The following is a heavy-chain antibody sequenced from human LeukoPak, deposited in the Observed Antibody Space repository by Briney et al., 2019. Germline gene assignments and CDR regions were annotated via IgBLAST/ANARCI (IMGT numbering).Heavy chain of an antibody. J-gene: IGHJ4*02. Sequence: PGGSLRLSCAASGFTFSSYAMSWVRQAPGKGLEWVSAVSPDGGTTYYADSVKGRFTISRDNSKNTLYLQMNSLRAEDTAVYYCARRSPSGIVFFDYWGQGTLVTVSS. V-gene: IGHV3-23*01. CDR3: ARRSPSGIVFFDY. CDR2: VSPDGGTT. D-gene: IGHD1-14*01. CDR1: GFTFSSYA.